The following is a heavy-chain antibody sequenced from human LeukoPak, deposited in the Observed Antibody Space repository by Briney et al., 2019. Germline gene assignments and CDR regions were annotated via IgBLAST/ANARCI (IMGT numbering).Heavy chain of an antibody. CDR2: INPSGGRT. D-gene: IGHD6-25*01. J-gene: IGHJ4*02. V-gene: IGHV1-46*01. Sequence: ASVKVSCKASGYTFTSYYMHWVRQAPGQGLEWMGIINPSGGRTSYAQKFQGSGTMTRDTSTSTVYMELSSLRSEDTAVYFCARDSGSPFDYWGQGTLVTVSS. CDR3: ARDSGSPFDY. CDR1: GYTFTSYY.